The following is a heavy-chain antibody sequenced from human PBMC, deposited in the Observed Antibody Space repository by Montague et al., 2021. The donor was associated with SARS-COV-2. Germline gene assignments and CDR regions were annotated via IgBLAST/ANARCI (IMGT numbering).Heavy chain of an antibody. CDR3: ARENTVTTFGGPYYIDS. J-gene: IGHJ4*02. D-gene: IGHD4-17*01. V-gene: IGHV4-59*02. CDR1: GSSVRSYY. Sequence: SETLSLTCIVSGSSVRSYYWSWIRQPPGKGLEWIGYIYDSGGTNYNPSLKSRVTISVDTSKNQFSLKLSSVTAADTAVYYCARENTVTTFGGPYYIDSWGQGTLGTGSA. CDR2: IYDSGGT.